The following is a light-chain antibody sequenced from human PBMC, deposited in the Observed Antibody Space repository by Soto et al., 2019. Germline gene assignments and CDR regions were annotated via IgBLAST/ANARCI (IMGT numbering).Light chain of an antibody. CDR2: DAS. CDR1: QSVNNK. CDR3: QEYPRT. J-gene: IGKJ1*01. Sequence: EIVMTQSPATLSVSPGERVTLSCRASQSVNNKVAWYQQKPGQGPRLLIYDASNRATGIPDRFRGSGSGADFTLTIRSLESEDYSVYYCQEYPRTFGQGTKVDIK. V-gene: IGKV3D-15*01.